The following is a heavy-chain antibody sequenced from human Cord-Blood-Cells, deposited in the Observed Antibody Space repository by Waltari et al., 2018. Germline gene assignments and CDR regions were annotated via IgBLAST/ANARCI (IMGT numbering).Heavy chain of an antibody. CDR3: ARRLTSYSSSWFDY. Sequence: AHLVQSGAAVKKPRASVKVSCKASGYTFLCHVINCVLQATGQGLEWMGWMNPNSGNTGYAQKFQGRVTITRNTSISTAYMELSSLRSEDTAVYYCARRLTSYSSSWFDYWGQGTLVTVSS. V-gene: IGHV1-8*03. J-gene: IGHJ4*02. D-gene: IGHD6-13*01. CDR2: MNPNSGNT. CDR1: GYTFLCHV.